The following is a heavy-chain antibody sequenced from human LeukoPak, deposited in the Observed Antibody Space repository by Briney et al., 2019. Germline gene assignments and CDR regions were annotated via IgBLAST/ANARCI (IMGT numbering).Heavy chain of an antibody. CDR2: IKEDGSEK. CDR3: ARDRWGYSYGGD. Sequence: GGSLRLSCGASEFTFSSYSINWVRQAPGKGLEWVANIKEDGSEKYYVDSVKGRFTISRDNAKNSVHLQMNSLRAEDTAVYYCARDRWGYSYGGDWGQGTLVTVSS. V-gene: IGHV3-7*01. J-gene: IGHJ4*02. D-gene: IGHD5-18*01. CDR1: EFTFSSYS.